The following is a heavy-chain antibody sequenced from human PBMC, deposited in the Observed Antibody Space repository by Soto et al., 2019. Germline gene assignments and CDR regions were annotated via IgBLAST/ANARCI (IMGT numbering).Heavy chain of an antibody. V-gene: IGHV1-8*01. CDR3: ASWAGYSK. J-gene: IGHJ4*02. D-gene: IGHD3-9*01. CDR2: MRPNNGNT. Sequence: VQLVQSGAEVKKPGASVKVSCKASGYTFTNYDINWVRQATGQGLEWMGWMRPNNGNTGYAQKFQGRVTMTRNTSINTAYMELSSLRSEDAAVYYCASWAGYSKWGQGTLVTVSS. CDR1: GYTFTNYD.